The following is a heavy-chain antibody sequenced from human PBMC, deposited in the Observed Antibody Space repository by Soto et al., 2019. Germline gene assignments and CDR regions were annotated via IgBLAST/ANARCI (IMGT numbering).Heavy chain of an antibody. CDR3: AKDNYGDYVNYFDY. Sequence: EVQLVESGGGLVQPGRSLRLSCAASGFTFDDYAMHWVRQAPGKGLEWVSGISWNSGSIGYADSVKGRFTISRDNAKNSLYLQMNSLRAEDTALYYCAKDNYGDYVNYFDYWGQGTLVTVSS. CDR2: ISWNSGSI. CDR1: GFTFDDYA. D-gene: IGHD4-17*01. V-gene: IGHV3-9*01. J-gene: IGHJ4*02.